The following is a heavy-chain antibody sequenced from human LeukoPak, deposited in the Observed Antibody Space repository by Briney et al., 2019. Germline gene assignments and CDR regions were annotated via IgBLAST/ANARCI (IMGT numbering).Heavy chain of an antibody. J-gene: IGHJ4*02. CDR1: GVSFNDYY. CDR2: INHSGYT. Sequence: SETLSLTCAVSGVSFNDYYWSWVRQTPGKGLEWIGEINHSGYTNDSPSLKSRVTLSIDTSRKQFSLNLRSVTVADTGIYYCTRMTAGHDYWGQGTLVTVSS. CDR3: TRMTAGHDY. D-gene: IGHD2-21*02. V-gene: IGHV4-34*01.